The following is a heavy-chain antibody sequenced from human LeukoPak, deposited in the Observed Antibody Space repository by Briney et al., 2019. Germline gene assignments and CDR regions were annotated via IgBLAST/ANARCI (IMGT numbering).Heavy chain of an antibody. J-gene: IGHJ5*02. CDR1: GLTFSTYT. CDR2: ISSTSSYI. CDR3: ASGEYSSSSPWFDP. D-gene: IGHD6-6*01. V-gene: IGHV3-21*01. Sequence: GGSVTLFCAVSGLTFSTYTMKWVSQAPGGGLESVSSISSTSSYIYHTDSVKGRFTITRDNAKNSVYLQMNSLRAEDTAIYYCASGEYSSSSPWFDPWGQGTLVTVSS.